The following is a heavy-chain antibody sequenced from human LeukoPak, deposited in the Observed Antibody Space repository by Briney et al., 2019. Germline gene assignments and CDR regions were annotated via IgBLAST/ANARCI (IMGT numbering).Heavy chain of an antibody. Sequence: TLSLTCTVSGGSISSGGYYWSWIRQHPGKGLEWIGYIYYSGSTYYNPSLKSRGTISVDTSNNQFSLKLNSVTAADTAVYYCASSTGYYYDSSGPGAFDIWGQGTMVTVSS. CDR1: GGSISSGGYY. CDR3: ASSTGYYYDSSGPGAFDI. CDR2: IYYSGST. V-gene: IGHV4-31*03. J-gene: IGHJ3*02. D-gene: IGHD3-22*01.